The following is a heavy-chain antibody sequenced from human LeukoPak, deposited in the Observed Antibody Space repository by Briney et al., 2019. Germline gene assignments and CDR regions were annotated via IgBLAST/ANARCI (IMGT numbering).Heavy chain of an antibody. D-gene: IGHD4-17*01. Sequence: GGSLRLSCVASGFIFSSFGMHWVRQAPGKGLEWVAFIRHDGINKYYADSVKGRFTISRDNAKNSLYLQMNSLRAEDTAVYYCARDRGMDDYGDYRDYWGQGTLVTVSS. J-gene: IGHJ4*02. CDR2: IRHDGINK. V-gene: IGHV3-30*02. CDR1: GFIFSSFG. CDR3: ARDRGMDDYGDYRDY.